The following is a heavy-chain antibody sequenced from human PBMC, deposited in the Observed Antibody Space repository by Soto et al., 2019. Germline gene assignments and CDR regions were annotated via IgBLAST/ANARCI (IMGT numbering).Heavy chain of an antibody. D-gene: IGHD3-10*01. V-gene: IGHV3-30-3*01. Sequence: GGSLRLSCAASGFTFSSYAMHWVRQAPGKGLEWVAVISYDGSNKYYTDSVKGRFTISRDNSKNTLYLQMNSLGAEDTAVYYCARDPYYYGSGSNKGNNWFDPWGQGTLVTVSS. J-gene: IGHJ5*02. CDR2: ISYDGSNK. CDR3: ARDPYYYGSGSNKGNNWFDP. CDR1: GFTFSSYA.